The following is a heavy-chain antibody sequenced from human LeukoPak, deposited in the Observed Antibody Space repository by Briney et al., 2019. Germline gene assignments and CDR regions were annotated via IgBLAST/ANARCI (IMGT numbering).Heavy chain of an antibody. CDR1: GGSISSGDYY. J-gene: IGHJ4*02. D-gene: IGHD6-19*01. CDR2: IYYSGST. V-gene: IGHV4-30-4*08. CDR3: AREGSGSGTASLDY. Sequence: SKTLSLTCTVSGGSISSGDYYWSWIRQPPGKGLEWIGYIYYSGSTYYNPSLKSRVTISVDTSKNQFSLKLSSVTAADTAVYYCAREGSGSGTASLDYWGQGTLVTVSS.